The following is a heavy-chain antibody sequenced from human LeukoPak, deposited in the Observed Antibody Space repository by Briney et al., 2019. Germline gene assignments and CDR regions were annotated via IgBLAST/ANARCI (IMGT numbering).Heavy chain of an antibody. CDR3: AKIEAVAGTMWFDP. CDR1: GFTFSSYA. Sequence: PGGSLRLSCAASGFTFSSYAMHWVRQAPGKGLEWGAVISYDGSNTYYADSVKGRFTISRDNSKNALYLHMNSLSADDTALYYCAKIEAVAGTMWFDPWGQGTLVIVSS. V-gene: IGHV3-30-3*02. CDR2: ISYDGSNT. D-gene: IGHD6-19*01. J-gene: IGHJ5*02.